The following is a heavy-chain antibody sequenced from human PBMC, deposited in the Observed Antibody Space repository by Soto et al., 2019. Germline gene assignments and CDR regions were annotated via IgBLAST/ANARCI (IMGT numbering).Heavy chain of an antibody. CDR3: ARAVGYSGYGNFDY. J-gene: IGHJ4*02. D-gene: IGHD5-12*01. Sequence: PSETLSLTCTVSGGSISSGDYYWSWIRQPPGKGLEWIGYIYYSGSTYYNPSLKSRVTISVDTSKNQFSLKLSSVTAADTAVYYCARAVGYSGYGNFDYWGQGTLVTVSS. CDR1: GGSISSGDYY. CDR2: IYYSGST. V-gene: IGHV4-30-4*01.